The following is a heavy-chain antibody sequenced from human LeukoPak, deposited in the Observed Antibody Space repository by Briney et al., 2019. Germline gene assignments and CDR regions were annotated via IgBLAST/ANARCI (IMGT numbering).Heavy chain of an antibody. CDR2: ISDSGDRT. CDR1: GFTFSSYA. D-gene: IGHD3-16*02. Sequence: GGSLRLSCAASGFTFSSYAMSWVRQAPGKGLEWVSAISDSGDRTYYADSVKGRFTISRDNSKNTLYPQMNSLRAEDTAVYYCAKDLSSRDYVWGSYRPDFDYWGQGTLVTVSS. J-gene: IGHJ4*02. CDR3: AKDLSSRDYVWGSYRPDFDY. V-gene: IGHV3-23*01.